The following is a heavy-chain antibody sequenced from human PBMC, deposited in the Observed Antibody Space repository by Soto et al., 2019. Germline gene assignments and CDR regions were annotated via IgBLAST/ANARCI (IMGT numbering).Heavy chain of an antibody. CDR2: ISSSSSYT. CDR3: AREVDTAMDSPYY. J-gene: IGHJ4*02. V-gene: IGHV3-11*05. Sequence: QVQLVESGGGLVKPGGSLRLSCAASGFTFSDYYMSWIRQAPGKGLEWVSYISSSSSYTNYADSVKGRFTISRDNAKNSHYLEVNSLRAEGPAVYYCAREVDTAMDSPYYWGQGTQVTV. D-gene: IGHD5-18*01. CDR1: GFTFSDYY.